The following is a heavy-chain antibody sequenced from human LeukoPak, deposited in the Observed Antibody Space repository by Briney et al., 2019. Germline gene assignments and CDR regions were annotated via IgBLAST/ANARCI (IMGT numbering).Heavy chain of an antibody. D-gene: IGHD6-19*01. CDR3: ARATGIAVAADY. J-gene: IGHJ4*02. CDR2: IYYSGST. V-gene: IGHV4-39*01. Sequence: PSETLSLTCTVSGGSISSSSYYWGWIRQPPGKGLEWIGSIYYSGSTYYNPSLKSRVTISVDTSKNQFSLKLSSVAAADTAVYYCARATGIAVAADYWGQGTLVTVSS. CDR1: GGSISSSSYY.